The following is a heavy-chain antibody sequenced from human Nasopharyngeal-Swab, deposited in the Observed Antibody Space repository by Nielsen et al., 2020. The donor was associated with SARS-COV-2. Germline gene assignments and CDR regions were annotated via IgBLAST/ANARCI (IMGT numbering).Heavy chain of an antibody. V-gene: IGHV1-46*02. CDR3: ARRGRCSGSSCDMDV. J-gene: IGHJ6*02. CDR1: GYTFNNYY. D-gene: IGHD2-2*01. CDR2: INPGSGGT. Sequence: ASVKVSCKASGYTFNNYYIHWVRQAPGQGLEWMGMINPGSGGTTYAQKFQGRVTMTRDTSTSTVFMDLSSLRSEDTAVYYCARRGRCSGSSCDMDVWGHGTTVTVSS.